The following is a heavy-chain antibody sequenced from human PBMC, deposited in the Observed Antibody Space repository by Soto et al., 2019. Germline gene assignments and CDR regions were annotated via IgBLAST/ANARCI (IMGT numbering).Heavy chain of an antibody. D-gene: IGHD3-10*01. V-gene: IGHV4-59*08. CDR2: FRSGGGT. J-gene: IGHJ6*02. CDR1: GDSISSYN. Sequence: QVQLQESGPGLVKPSETLSLTCTVSGDSISSYNLAWIRQPPGKGLEWIGYFRSGGGTSYNPSLKIRVAISADTSMKQFALRLRSVTAACTAVYYCVRQGIGVLHGLVDVWGQGPTVTVSS. CDR3: VRQGIGVLHGLVDV.